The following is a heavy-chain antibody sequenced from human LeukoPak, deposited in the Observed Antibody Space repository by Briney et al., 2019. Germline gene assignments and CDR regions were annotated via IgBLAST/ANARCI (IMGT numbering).Heavy chain of an antibody. V-gene: IGHV3-23*01. CDR3: AKRKTMVRGVIDY. J-gene: IGHJ4*02. CDR1: GFTFSSYG. Sequence: GGSLRLSCAASGFTFSSYGMGWVRQAPGKGLEWVSGISSSGGSTYYADSVKGRFTISRDNSKNTLYLQMNSLRAEDTAVYYCAKRKTMVRGVIDYWGQGTLVTVSS. CDR2: ISSSGGST. D-gene: IGHD3-10*01.